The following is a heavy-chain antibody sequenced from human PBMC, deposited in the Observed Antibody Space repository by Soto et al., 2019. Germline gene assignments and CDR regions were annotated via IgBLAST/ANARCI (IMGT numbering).Heavy chain of an antibody. J-gene: IGHJ4*02. CDR1: GGSISSGDYY. CDR3: ARNGALDY. D-gene: IGHD2-8*01. CDR2: ILYSGTT. Sequence: QVQLQESGPGLVKPSQTLSLTCTVSGGSISSGDYYWSWIRQPPGKGLEWIGYILYSGTTNYNPSLESRLTISVDPSKNQFSMKLTSVTAADTDVYYCARNGALDYWGRGTLVTVSS. V-gene: IGHV4-30-4*01.